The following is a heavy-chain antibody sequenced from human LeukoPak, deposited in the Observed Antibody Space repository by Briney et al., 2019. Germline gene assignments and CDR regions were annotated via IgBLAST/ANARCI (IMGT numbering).Heavy chain of an antibody. V-gene: IGHV4-61*02. CDR3: ARDYTSGMGANWSDP. D-gene: IGHD3-10*01. Sequence: PSETLSLTCTVSGDSISSGDYYWSWIRQPAGKGLEWIGRISSSGSTNYNPSLKSRVTISVDTSKNQFSLKLSSVTAADTAVYYCARDYTSGMGANWSDPWGQGTLVTVSS. CDR1: GDSISSGDYY. J-gene: IGHJ5*02. CDR2: ISSSGST.